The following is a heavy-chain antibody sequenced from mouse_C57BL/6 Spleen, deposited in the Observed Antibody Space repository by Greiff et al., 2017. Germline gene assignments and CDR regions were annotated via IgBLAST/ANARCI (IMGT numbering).Heavy chain of an antibody. CDR2: FYPGSGSI. D-gene: IGHD2-2*01. CDR3: ASHEEAMVKAWFAY. J-gene: IGHJ3*01. V-gene: IGHV1-62-2*01. Sequence: LVKPGASVKLSCKASGYTFTEYTIHWVKQRSGQGLECIGWFYPGSGSIKYNEKFKDKDTLTADKSSRTVYMELSRLTSEDSAVYFGASHEEAMVKAWFAYWGQGTLVTVSA. CDR1: GYTFTEYT.